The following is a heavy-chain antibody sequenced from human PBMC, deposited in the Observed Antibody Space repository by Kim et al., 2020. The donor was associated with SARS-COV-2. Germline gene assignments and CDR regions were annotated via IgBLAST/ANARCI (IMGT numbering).Heavy chain of an antibody. Sequence: ASVKVSCNVSGYSLTELSMHWVRQAPGKGLEWMGGFDVEDGKTIYAQKFLDRVTMTEDTPTHTAYMELSSLSSEDTAVYFCATEPQGTYSYSRSGYFDYWGQGTLVTVSS. CDR1: GYSLTELS. D-gene: IGHD1-26*01. J-gene: IGHJ4*02. CDR3: ATEPQGTYSYSRSGYFDY. V-gene: IGHV1-24*01. CDR2: FDVEDGKT.